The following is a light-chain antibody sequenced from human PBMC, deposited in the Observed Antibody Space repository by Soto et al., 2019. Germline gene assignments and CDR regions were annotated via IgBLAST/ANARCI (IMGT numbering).Light chain of an antibody. V-gene: IGLV2-11*01. CDR3: CSYAGSYTHV. CDR1: SSDVGAYTY. CDR2: DVI. Sequence: QSVLTQPRSVSGSPGQSVTFSCTGTSSDVGAYTYVSWYQQHPGKAPKLIIYDVIKRPSGVPDRFSGSKSGNTASLTISGLQAEDEADYYCCSYAGSYTHVFGTGTKVTVL. J-gene: IGLJ1*01.